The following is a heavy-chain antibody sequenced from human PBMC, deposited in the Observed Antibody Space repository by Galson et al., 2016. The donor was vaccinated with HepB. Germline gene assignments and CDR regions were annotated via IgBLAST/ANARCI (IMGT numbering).Heavy chain of an antibody. CDR2: ISGSGDST. D-gene: IGHD3-10*01. Sequence: SLRLSCAASGFIFSNYDMAWVRQAPGKGLEWVSGISGSGDSTHHADSAKGRFTISRDNSKDTLYLQMSSLRADDTAVYYCAKWVRSMVRGVMYKGPLDQWGQGTLVSVSS. CDR3: AKWVRSMVRGVMYKGPLDQ. J-gene: IGHJ4*02. CDR1: GFIFSNYD. V-gene: IGHV3-23*01.